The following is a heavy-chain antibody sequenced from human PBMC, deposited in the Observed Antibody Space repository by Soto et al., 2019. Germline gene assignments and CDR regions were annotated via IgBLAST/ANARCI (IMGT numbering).Heavy chain of an antibody. CDR3: ARGVDTAMVPHFDY. D-gene: IGHD5-18*01. J-gene: IGHJ4*02. V-gene: IGHV4-34*01. Sequence: PSETLSLTCAVYGGSFSGYYWSWIRQPPGKGLEWIGEINHSGSTNYNPSLKSRVTISVDTSKNQFSLKLSSVTAADTAVYYCARGVDTAMVPHFDYWGQGTLVTVSS. CDR2: INHSGST. CDR1: GGSFSGYY.